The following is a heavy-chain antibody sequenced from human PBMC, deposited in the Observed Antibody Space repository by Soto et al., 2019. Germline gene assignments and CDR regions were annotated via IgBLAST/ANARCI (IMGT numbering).Heavy chain of an antibody. CDR3: ARDTYYYDSSGYKYYYYGMDV. J-gene: IGHJ6*02. Sequence: VGSLRLSCAASGFTFSSYAMHWVRQAPGKGLEWVAVISYDGSNKYYADSVKGRFTISRDNSKNTLYLQMNSLRAEDTAVYYCARDTYYYDSSGYKYYYYGMDVWGQGTTVTVSS. V-gene: IGHV3-30-3*01. CDR1: GFTFSSYA. D-gene: IGHD3-22*01. CDR2: ISYDGSNK.